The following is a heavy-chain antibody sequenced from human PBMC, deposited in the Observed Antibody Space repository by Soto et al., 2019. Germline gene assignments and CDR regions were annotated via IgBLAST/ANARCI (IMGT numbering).Heavy chain of an antibody. V-gene: IGHV3-23*04. CDR1: GFTFSIYT. CDR3: AKDFTPDSRWDIDY. J-gene: IGHJ4*02. CDR2: IYGNGRST. D-gene: IGHD1-26*01. Sequence: EVQLVESGGGLVQPAGSLRLSCAASGFTFSIYTMSWFRQAPGKGLEWVSSIYGNGRSTFYSASVKGRFTISRNNSGNTVYLQMSSLRAKDTAIYYCAKDFTPDSRWDIDYWGQGSLVTVSS.